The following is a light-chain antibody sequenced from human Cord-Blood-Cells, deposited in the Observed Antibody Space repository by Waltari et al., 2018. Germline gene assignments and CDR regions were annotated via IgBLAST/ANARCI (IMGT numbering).Light chain of an antibody. V-gene: IGLV6-57*01. Sequence: NFMLTQPHSVSESPGKTVTISCTRSSGSIASNYVQWYQQRPGSSPTTVIYEDNQRPSGVPDLFSGSIDSAANSASLTISGLKSEDEADYCCRSYDSSNVVFGGGTKLTVL. CDR2: EDN. J-gene: IGLJ2*01. CDR1: SGSIASNY. CDR3: RSYDSSNVV.